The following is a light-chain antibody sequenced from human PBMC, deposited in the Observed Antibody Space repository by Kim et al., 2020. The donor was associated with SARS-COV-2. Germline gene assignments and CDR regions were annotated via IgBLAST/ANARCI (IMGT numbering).Light chain of an antibody. J-gene: IGKJ2*01. CDR2: ATS. CDR3: QQSYIAPYT. Sequence: SASVGDRVTINCRASQNIHIYLKWYQQKPRKAPNLLIYATSTLESGVPSRFSGSRSGTTFTLTISSLRPEDFATYYCQQSYIAPYTFGQGAKLEVK. CDR1: QNIHIY. V-gene: IGKV1-39*01.